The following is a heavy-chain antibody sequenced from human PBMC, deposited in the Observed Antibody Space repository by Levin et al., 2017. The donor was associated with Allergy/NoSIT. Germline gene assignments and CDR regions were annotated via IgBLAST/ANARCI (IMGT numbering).Heavy chain of an antibody. CDR3: TRRAIAAKHWFDP. V-gene: IGHV3-49*03. J-gene: IGHJ5*02. CDR2: IRSKAYGGTT. D-gene: IGHD6-6*01. CDR1: GFTFGDYA. Sequence: PGGSLRLSCTASGFTFGDYAMSWFRQAPGKGLEWVGFIRSKAYGGTTEYAASVKGRFTISRDDSKSIAYLQMNSLKTEDTAVYYCTRRAIAAKHWFDPWGQGTLVTVSS.